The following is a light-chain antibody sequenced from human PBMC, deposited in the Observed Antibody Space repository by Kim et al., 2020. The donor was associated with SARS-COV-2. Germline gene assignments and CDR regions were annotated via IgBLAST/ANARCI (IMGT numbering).Light chain of an antibody. J-gene: IGKJ4*01. CDR3: QQYGSSPLT. Sequence: PGERATLSCRASQSIRSSNLVWYQHKLGQAPRLLIYGASTRGTGIPDRFSGSGSGTDFTFTINRLEPEDFAVYYCQQYGSSPLTFGRGTKV. V-gene: IGKV3-20*01. CDR2: GAS. CDR1: QSIRSSN.